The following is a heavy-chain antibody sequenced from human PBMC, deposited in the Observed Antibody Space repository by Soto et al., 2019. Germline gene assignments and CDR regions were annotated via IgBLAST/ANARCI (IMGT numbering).Heavy chain of an antibody. V-gene: IGHV3-30*03. CDR3: ARDDPALTMVRGVIDY. CDR2: ISYDGSNK. J-gene: IGHJ4*02. D-gene: IGHD3-10*01. CDR1: GFTFSSYG. Sequence: QVQLVESGGGVVQPGRSLRLSCAASGFTFSSYGMHWVRQAPGKGLEWVAVISYDGSNKYYADSVKGRFTISRDNSKNTLYLQMNSLRAEDTAVYYCARDDPALTMVRGVIDYWGQGTLVTVSS.